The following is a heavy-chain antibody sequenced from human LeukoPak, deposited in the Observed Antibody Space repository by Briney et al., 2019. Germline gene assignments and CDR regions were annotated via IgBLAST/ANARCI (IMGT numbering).Heavy chain of an antibody. CDR3: AKDSGMYDISGTNAFDI. D-gene: IGHD3-9*01. CDR1: GFTFSSYW. J-gene: IGHJ3*02. Sequence: GGSLRLSCAASGFTFSSYWMHWVRQAPGKGLEWVAVISYDGSNKYYADSVKGRLTISRDNSKNTLYLQMNSLRAEDTAVYYCAKDSGMYDISGTNAFDIWGQGTTVTVSS. CDR2: ISYDGSNK. V-gene: IGHV3-30*18.